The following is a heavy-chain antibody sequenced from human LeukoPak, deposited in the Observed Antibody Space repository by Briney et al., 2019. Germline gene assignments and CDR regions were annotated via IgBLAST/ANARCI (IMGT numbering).Heavy chain of an antibody. CDR1: RGTFSSYA. J-gene: IGHJ4*02. D-gene: IGHD2-8*02. CDR3: ASPADCTGGVCYETTHFDY. CDR2: IIPLLGIA. Sequence: ASVKVSCKASRGTFSSYAISWVRQAPGQGLEWMGRIIPLLGIANNAQKFQGRVTITADKSTSTAYMELSSLRSEDTAVYYCASPADCTGGVCYETTHFDYWGQGTLVTVSS. V-gene: IGHV1-69*04.